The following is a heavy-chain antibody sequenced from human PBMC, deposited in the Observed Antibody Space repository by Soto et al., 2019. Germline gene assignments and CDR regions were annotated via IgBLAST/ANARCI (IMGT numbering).Heavy chain of an antibody. Sequence: TSVKVTCEDSGYSYTSNGSSWVRQAPGQGLEWMGWNSAYNGNTNYAQKLQGRVTMTTDTSTSTAYMELRSLRSDDTAVYYWARGYPYSSGWYCDYWGQGTLVTVSS. J-gene: IGHJ4*02. CDR3: ARGYPYSSGWYCDY. CDR1: GYSYTSNG. D-gene: IGHD6-19*01. CDR2: NSAYNGNT. V-gene: IGHV1-18*01.